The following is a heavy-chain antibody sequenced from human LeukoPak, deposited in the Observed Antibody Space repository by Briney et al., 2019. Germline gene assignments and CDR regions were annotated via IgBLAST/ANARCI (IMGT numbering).Heavy chain of an antibody. V-gene: IGHV4-59*01. CDR2: IYYSGST. CDR1: GGSISSYY. CDR3: ARVPMVRGAPDDY. D-gene: IGHD3-10*01. J-gene: IGHJ4*01. Sequence: SETLSLTCTVSGGSISSYYWSWIRQPPGKGLEWIGYIYYSGSTNYNPSLKSRVTISVDTSKNQFSLKLSSVTAADTAVYYCARVPMVRGAPDDYWGRGTPVTVSS.